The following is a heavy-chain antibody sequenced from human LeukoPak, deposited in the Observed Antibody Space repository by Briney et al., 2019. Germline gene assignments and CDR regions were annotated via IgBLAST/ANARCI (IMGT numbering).Heavy chain of an antibody. V-gene: IGHV3-23*01. Sequence: QAGGSLRLSCATSGFTFSSYAMHWVRQAPGKGLEWVSGISASAGGTYYADSVKGRFTISRDSSKNTLYLQMNSLTAEDTAVYYCAKRGLNSSGWYFFDYWGQGTLVTVSS. J-gene: IGHJ4*02. D-gene: IGHD6-19*01. CDR2: ISASAGGT. CDR1: GFTFSSYA. CDR3: AKRGLNSSGWYFFDY.